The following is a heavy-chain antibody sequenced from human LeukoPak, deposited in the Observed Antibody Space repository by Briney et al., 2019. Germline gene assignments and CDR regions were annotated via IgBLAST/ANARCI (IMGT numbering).Heavy chain of an antibody. V-gene: IGHV1-2*02. CDR2: INPNSGGT. J-gene: IGHJ4*02. CDR3: ARGSYYGIGY. CDR1: GYTFTGHY. Sequence: ASVKVSCKSSGYTFTGHYMHWVRQAPGQGLEWMGWINPNSGGTNYAQKFQGRVTMTRDTSISTAYMELSRLRSDDTAVYYCARGSYYGIGYWGQGTLVTVSS. D-gene: IGHD1-26*01.